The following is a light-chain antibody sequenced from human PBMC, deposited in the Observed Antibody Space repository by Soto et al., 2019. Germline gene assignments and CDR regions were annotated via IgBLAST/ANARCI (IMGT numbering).Light chain of an antibody. Sequence: DIPMTQSPSTLSASVGDRVTITCRASQSISSWLAWYQQRPGKAPKLLIYDASNLESGVPSKFSGSGSGTEFTLTISSLQPDDFATYYCQHYNSYWYTFGQGTKLEI. CDR3: QHYNSYWYT. V-gene: IGKV1-5*01. CDR2: DAS. CDR1: QSISSW. J-gene: IGKJ2*01.